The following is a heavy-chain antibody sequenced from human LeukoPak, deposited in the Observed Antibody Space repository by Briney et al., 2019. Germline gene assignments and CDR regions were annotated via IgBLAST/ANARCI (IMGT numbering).Heavy chain of an antibody. D-gene: IGHD1-26*01. CDR2: INQDGNEK. CDR1: GFTFNKYW. Sequence: GGSLRLSCAASGFTFNKYWMNWVRQAPGQGLEWLANINQDGNEKYYLASVKGRFTISRDNANNSLFLQMHSLRAEDTAVYYCVKDLPDIVGPTDCWGQGTPVTVSS. J-gene: IGHJ4*02. V-gene: IGHV3-7*01. CDR3: VKDLPDIVGPTDC.